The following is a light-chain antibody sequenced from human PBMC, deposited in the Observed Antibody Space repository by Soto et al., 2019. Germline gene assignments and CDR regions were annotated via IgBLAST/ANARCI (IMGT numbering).Light chain of an antibody. Sequence: QSVLTQPASVSGSPGQSIAISCPGTSSDVGGYKYVSWYQKHPGKAPKLLIYEVFQRPSGVPDDLSGSKSGHTATRTVSGHQGEHDSDYCCSLSSRSDKSVVFAGGTKVTVL. J-gene: IGLJ3*02. CDR3: SLSSRSDKSVV. CDR2: EVF. V-gene: IGLV2-8*01. CDR1: SSDVGGYKY.